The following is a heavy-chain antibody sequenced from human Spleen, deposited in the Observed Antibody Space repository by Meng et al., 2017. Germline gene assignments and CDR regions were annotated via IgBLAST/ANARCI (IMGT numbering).Heavy chain of an antibody. CDR1: GFTFTNHG. CDR3: VSERGGGSFDY. V-gene: IGHV1-18*01. CDR2: ISAYNGNT. J-gene: IGHJ4*02. Sequence: QVQLVQAGAEVKKPGDSVRVSCKASGFTFTNHGFSWVRQAPGQGLEWVGWISAYNGNTNYAQNLQGRVTMTTDASTSTVSMELRSLRSDDTAVYYCVSERGGGSFDYWGQGTLVTVSS. D-gene: IGHD3-10*01.